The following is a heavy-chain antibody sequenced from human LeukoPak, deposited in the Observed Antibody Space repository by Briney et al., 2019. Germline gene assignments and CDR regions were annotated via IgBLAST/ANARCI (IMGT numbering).Heavy chain of an antibody. J-gene: IGHJ4*02. CDR2: INPKSGGT. CDR3: VPSANYYYFDY. D-gene: IGHD4/OR15-4a*01. V-gene: IGHV1-2*02. Sequence: ASVKVSCKASGYTFTNYYMHWVRQAPGLGFEWKGWINPKSGGTSYPQKFQGRLTMTRDTSISTAYMELSRLRSDDTAVYYCVPSANYYYFDYWGQGTLVTVSS. CDR1: GYTFTNYY.